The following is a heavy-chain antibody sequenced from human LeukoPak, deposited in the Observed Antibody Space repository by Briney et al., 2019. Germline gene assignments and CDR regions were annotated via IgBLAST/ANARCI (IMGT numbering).Heavy chain of an antibody. Sequence: ASVKVSCKASGFTFTGYYMHWVRQAPGQGLEWMGWINPNSGGTNYAHKFQGRVTMTRDTSISTAYVELRRLRSDDTAVYYCARSDVEMATMLDYWGQGTLVTVSS. CDR1: GFTFTGYY. J-gene: IGHJ4*02. D-gene: IGHD5-24*01. V-gene: IGHV1-2*02. CDR3: ARSDVEMATMLDY. CDR2: INPNSGGT.